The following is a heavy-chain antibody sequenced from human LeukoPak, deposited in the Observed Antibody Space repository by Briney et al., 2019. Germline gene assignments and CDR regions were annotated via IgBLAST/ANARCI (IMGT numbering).Heavy chain of an antibody. CDR2: IYYNGGT. V-gene: IGHV4-59*01. D-gene: IGHD5-18*01. CDR1: GGSISSYY. J-gene: IGHJ4*02. CDR3: ARAGGVDTAMDANFDY. Sequence: PSETLSLTCTVSGGSISSYYWSWIRQPPGRGLEWIGYIYYNGGTNYNPSLRSRVTISVDTSKNHFSLRLSSVTAADTAMYYCARAGGVDTAMDANFDYWGQGTLVTVSS.